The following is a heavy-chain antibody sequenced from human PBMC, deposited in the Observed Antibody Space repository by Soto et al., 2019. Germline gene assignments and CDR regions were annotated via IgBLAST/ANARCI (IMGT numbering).Heavy chain of an antibody. CDR1: GYNFTSYG. D-gene: IGHD6-19*01. CDR2: ISPHNDRT. Sequence: QVQLVQSGADVKKPGASVKVSCKASGYNFTSYGISCVRQAPGQGLEWMGWISPHNDRTKYARRFQDSGTMTTETPTSPVYMELGSLRSDDTAVYYCARDLYYSSGRYFDHDAFDIWGQGTVVTVSS. CDR3: ARDLYYSSGRYFDHDAFDI. V-gene: IGHV1-18*01. J-gene: IGHJ3*02.